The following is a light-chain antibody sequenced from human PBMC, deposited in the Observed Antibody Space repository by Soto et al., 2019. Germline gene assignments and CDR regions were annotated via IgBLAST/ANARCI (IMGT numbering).Light chain of an antibody. CDR3: QQYDRFPYT. J-gene: IGKJ2*01. CDR1: QSISNW. CDR2: KAS. V-gene: IGKV1-5*03. Sequence: DIQMTQSPSTLSASVGDTVTITCRASQSISNWLAWYQQKPGQAPKLLIHKASTLESGVPSRFSGSGSGTEFTRTISSLQPDDFGTFYCQQYDRFPYTFGQGTKLEIK.